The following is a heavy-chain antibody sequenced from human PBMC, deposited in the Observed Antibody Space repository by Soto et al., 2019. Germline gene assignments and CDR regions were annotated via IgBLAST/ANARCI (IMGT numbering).Heavy chain of an antibody. V-gene: IGHV3-33*01. CDR1: GFTFSSYG. Sequence: QVQLVESGGGVVQPGRSLRLSCAASGFTFSSYGMHWVRQAPGKGLEWVAGIWYDGSNKYYADSVKGRFTISRDTSKNTLYLQMNSLRAEDTAVYYGARDAQGYQPLLYWGQGTLVTVSS. CDR3: ARDAQGYQPLLY. J-gene: IGHJ4*02. CDR2: IWYDGSNK. D-gene: IGHD2-2*01.